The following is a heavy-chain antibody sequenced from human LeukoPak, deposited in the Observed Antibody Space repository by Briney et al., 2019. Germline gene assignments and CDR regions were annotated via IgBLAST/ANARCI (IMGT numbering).Heavy chain of an antibody. V-gene: IGHV3-23*01. CDR2: ISGSGGST. D-gene: IGHD6-13*01. CDR1: GFTFSSYA. J-gene: IGHJ4*02. Sequence: GGSLRLSCAASGFTFSSYAMSWVRQAPGKGLEWVSVISGSGGSTHYADSVKGRFPISRDNSKNTPYLQMTRLRAEERAVYSFAKFACSSSWFGDYFDYWGQGTLVTVSS. CDR3: AKFACSSSWFGDYFDY.